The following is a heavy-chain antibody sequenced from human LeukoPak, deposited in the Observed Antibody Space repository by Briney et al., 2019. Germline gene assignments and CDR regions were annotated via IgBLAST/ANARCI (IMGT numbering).Heavy chain of an antibody. J-gene: IGHJ4*02. D-gene: IGHD3-16*01. CDR1: GGSISSSSYY. CDR2: VYYSGST. V-gene: IGHV4-39*01. Sequence: SETLSLTCTVSGGSISSSSYYWGWIRQPPGKGLEWIGSVYYSGSTYYNPSLKSRVTIFVDTSKKQISLKLSSVTAADTAVYYCARQRSALALFYFDHWGQGTLVTVSS. CDR3: ARQRSALALFYFDH.